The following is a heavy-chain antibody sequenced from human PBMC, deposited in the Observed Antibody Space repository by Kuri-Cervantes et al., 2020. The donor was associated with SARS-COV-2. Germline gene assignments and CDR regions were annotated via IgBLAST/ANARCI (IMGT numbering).Heavy chain of an antibody. CDR1: GFTFSSYS. Sequence: GESLKISCAASGFTFSSYSMNWVRQAPGKGLEWVAVISYDGSNKYYADSVKGRFTISRDNSKNTLYLQMNSLRAEDTAVYYCARARIMVWYDSSAPYYFDYWGQGTLVTVSS. CDR3: ARARIMVWYDSSAPYYFDY. CDR2: ISYDGSNK. J-gene: IGHJ4*02. V-gene: IGHV3-30*03. D-gene: IGHD3-22*01.